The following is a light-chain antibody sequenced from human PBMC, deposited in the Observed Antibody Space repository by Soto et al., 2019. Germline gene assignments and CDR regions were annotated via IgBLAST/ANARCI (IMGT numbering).Light chain of an antibody. V-gene: IGKV1D-13*01. CDR3: QQFNNYPLT. CDR2: IAS. CDR1: QSISRH. J-gene: IGKJ4*01. Sequence: IQMTQSPSTLSASVGDRVTITCRASQSISRHLNWYQQKPGKAPKLLINIASILESGVPSRFSGSGSGTDFTLTISSLQPEDFATYYCQQFNNYPLTFGGGTKVDIK.